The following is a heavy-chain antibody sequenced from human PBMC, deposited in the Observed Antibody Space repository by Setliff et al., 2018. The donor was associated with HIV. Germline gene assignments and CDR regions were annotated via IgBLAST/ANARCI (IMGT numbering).Heavy chain of an antibody. CDR3: ARFPYSYDSSGYYHD. D-gene: IGHD3-22*01. CDR2: IYHSGST. J-gene: IGHJ4*02. Sequence: SETLSLTCTVSGYSISSGYYWGWIRQPPGKGLEGIGSIYHSGSTYYNPSLKGRVTISVDTSKNPFSLKLSSVNAADTAVYYCARFPYSYDSSGYYHDWGQGTLVTVSS. CDR1: GYSISSGYY. V-gene: IGHV4-38-2*02.